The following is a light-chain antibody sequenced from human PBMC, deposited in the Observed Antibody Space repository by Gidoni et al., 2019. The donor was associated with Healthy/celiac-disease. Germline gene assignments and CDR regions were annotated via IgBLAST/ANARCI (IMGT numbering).Light chain of an antibody. CDR2: SNN. CDR1: SSNIGSNT. CDR3: AAWDDSLNGWV. Sequence: QSVLTQPPSASGTPGQRVTISCSGSSSNIGSNTVNWYQQLPGTAPKRLIDSNNQRPSGVPDRFSGSKSGTSASLAISGLQSEDEAEYYCAAWDDSLNGWVFGGGTKLTVL. V-gene: IGLV1-44*01. J-gene: IGLJ3*02.